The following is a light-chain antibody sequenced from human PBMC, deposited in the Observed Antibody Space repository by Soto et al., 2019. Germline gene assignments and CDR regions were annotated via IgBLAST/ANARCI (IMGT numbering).Light chain of an antibody. J-gene: IGKJ2*01. Sequence: ETVMTQSPATLSVSPGERATLSCRASQSVSSNLAWYQQKPGQAPRLLIFGASTRATDIPARFSGSGSGTEFTLTISSLQSEDFAVYYCQQYHNWPYTFGRGTKLEIK. CDR1: QSVSSN. CDR2: GAS. V-gene: IGKV3-15*01. CDR3: QQYHNWPYT.